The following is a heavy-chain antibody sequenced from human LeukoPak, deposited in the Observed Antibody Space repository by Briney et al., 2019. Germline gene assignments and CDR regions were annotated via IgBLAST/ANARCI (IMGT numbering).Heavy chain of an antibody. CDR3: ARDQGAGPSDDAFDI. Sequence: SETLSLTCAVYGGSFSGYYWSWIRQPAGKGLEWIGRVYNSGNTNYNPSLKSRVTMSVDTSKNHFSLRLNSVTAADTAVYYCARDQGAGPSDDAFDIWGQGTMVTVSS. CDR2: VYNSGNT. D-gene: IGHD6-19*01. CDR1: GGSFSGYY. J-gene: IGHJ3*02. V-gene: IGHV4-4*07.